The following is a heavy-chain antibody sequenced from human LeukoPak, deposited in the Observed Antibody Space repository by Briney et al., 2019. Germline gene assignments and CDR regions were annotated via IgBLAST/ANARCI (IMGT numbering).Heavy chain of an antibody. Sequence: GGSLRLSCAASGFTFSSYEMNWVRQAPGKGLEWVSYISSSGSTIYYADSVKGRFTISRDNAKNSLYLQMNSLRAEDTAVYFCARVNLGEDHFDYWGQGTLVTVSS. V-gene: IGHV3-48*03. D-gene: IGHD1-7*01. CDR3: ARVNLGEDHFDY. CDR1: GFTFSSYE. CDR2: ISSSGSTI. J-gene: IGHJ4*02.